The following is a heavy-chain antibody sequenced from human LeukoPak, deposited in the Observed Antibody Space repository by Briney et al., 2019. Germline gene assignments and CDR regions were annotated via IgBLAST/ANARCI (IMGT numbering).Heavy chain of an antibody. V-gene: IGHV5-51*01. CDR2: IYPADSTA. Sequence: GESLKISCKASGYSFTTYWIGWVRQVPGKGLEWVGIIYPADSTAKYSPSFQGQVTISVDKSISTAYLQWSSLKASDTAMYYCARLGYSYGYRLDYWGQGTLVTVSS. CDR1: GYSFTTYW. J-gene: IGHJ4*02. D-gene: IGHD5-18*01. CDR3: ARLGYSYGYRLDY.